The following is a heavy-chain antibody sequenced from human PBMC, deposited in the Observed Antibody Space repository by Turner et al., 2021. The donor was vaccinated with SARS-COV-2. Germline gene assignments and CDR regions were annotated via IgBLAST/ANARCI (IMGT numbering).Heavy chain of an antibody. Sequence: EVQLLESGGGLVPPGGSLRLSCAASGFTFSNSAMSWVRHAPGKELEWVSTISSSGGTTYYADSVKGRFTISRDNSKNTLYLQMNSLRAGDTALYYCANVGSYFFDYWGPGTLVTVSS. D-gene: IGHD3-10*01. CDR2: ISSSGGTT. CDR1: GFTFSNSA. J-gene: IGHJ4*02. V-gene: IGHV3-23*01. CDR3: ANVGSYFFDY.